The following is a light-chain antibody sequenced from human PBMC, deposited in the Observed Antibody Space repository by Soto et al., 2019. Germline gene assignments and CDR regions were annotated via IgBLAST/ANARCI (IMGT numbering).Light chain of an antibody. Sequence: DIQMTQSPPSLSASVGDRFAVTLPASQTISDYLHWYQQKPGKAPTLLIYGSSSLQTGVPPRFSGSGSGTEFTLTISSLQPEDFGTYYCQQTYDSLVSFGGGTKVDIK. CDR3: QQTYDSLVS. J-gene: IGKJ4*01. V-gene: IGKV1-39*01. CDR1: QTISDY. CDR2: GSS.